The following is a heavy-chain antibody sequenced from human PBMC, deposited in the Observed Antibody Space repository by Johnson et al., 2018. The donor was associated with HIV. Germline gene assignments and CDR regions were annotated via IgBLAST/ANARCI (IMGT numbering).Heavy chain of an antibody. CDR1: GFTFSNAW. CDR2: IKSKTDGGTT. Sequence: VQLVESGGGLVKPGWSLRLSCAASGFTFSNAWMSWVRQAPGKVLEWVGRIKSKTDGGTTDYAAPVKGRFTISRDDSKNTLYLQMNSLKTEDTAVYYCARDILEYSSSVPDAFDIWGQGTMVTVSS. J-gene: IGHJ3*02. D-gene: IGHD6-6*01. V-gene: IGHV3-15*01. CDR3: ARDILEYSSSVPDAFDI.